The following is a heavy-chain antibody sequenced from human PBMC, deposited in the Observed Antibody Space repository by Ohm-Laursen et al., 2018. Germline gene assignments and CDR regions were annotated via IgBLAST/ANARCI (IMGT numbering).Heavy chain of an antibody. V-gene: IGHV3-7*01. CDR3: ARAPPESGTYYFSDY. CDR1: GFTFSDYY. D-gene: IGHD1-26*01. Sequence: SLRLSCTASGFTFSDYYMSWIRQAPGKGLEWVANIKRDGSEKYYVDSVKGRFTISRDNAKNSLYLQMNSLRAEDTAVYFCARAPPESGTYYFSDYWGQGTLVTVSS. J-gene: IGHJ4*02. CDR2: IKRDGSEK.